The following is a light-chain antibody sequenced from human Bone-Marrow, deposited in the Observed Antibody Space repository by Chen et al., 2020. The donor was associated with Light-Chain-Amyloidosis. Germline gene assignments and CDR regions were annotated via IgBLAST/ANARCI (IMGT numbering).Light chain of an antibody. CDR3: QQYYMAPYT. CDR2: WAS. J-gene: IGKJ2*01. CDR1: QSILYSSKNKNY. Sequence: DIVMTQSPDSLAVSLGERATISCRSSQSILYSSKNKNYLAWYQQKPGPPPKLLIFWASPRESGVPSRFSGTASVTGFTLAISILQPEDMAVYYSQQYYMAPYTFGPGTKLEIK. V-gene: IGKV4-1*01.